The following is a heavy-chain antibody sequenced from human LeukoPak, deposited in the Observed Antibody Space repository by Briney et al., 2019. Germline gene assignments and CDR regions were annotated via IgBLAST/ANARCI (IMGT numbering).Heavy chain of an antibody. CDR3: ARGKTTVTTYRPFQH. CDR2: INPNSGGT. Sequence: ASVKVSCKASGYTFTGYYMHWVRQAPGQGLEWMGWINPNSGGTNYAQKFQARVTMTRDTSISTAYMELSRLRSDDTAVYYCARGKTTVTTYRPFQHWGQGTLVTVSS. V-gene: IGHV1-2*02. J-gene: IGHJ1*01. CDR1: GYTFTGYY. D-gene: IGHD4-17*01.